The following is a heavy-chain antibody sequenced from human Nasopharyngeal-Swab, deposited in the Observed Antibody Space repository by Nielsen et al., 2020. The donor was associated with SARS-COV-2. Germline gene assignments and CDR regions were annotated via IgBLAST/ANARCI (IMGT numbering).Heavy chain of an antibody. CDR2: ISSNGGST. Sequence: GESLKISCSASGFTFSSYAMHWVRQAPGKGLEYVSAISSNGGSTYYADPVKGRFTISRDNSKNTLYLQMSSLRAEDTAVYYCVRLYDFWSGEPSWGQGTLVTVSS. V-gene: IGHV3-64D*08. CDR1: GFTFSSYA. CDR3: VRLYDFWSGEPS. D-gene: IGHD3-3*01. J-gene: IGHJ5*02.